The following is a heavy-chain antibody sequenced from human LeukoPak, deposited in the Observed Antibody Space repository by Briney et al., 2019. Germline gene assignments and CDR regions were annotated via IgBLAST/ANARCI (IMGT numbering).Heavy chain of an antibody. CDR3: ASRYGSGSYYYMDV. CDR1: GGSISSYY. V-gene: IGHV4-4*09. J-gene: IGHJ6*03. Sequence: SETLSLTCTVSGGSISSYYWSWIRQPPGKGLEWIGYIYTSGSTNYNPSLKSRVTISVDTSKNQFSLKLSSVTAADTAVYYCASRYGSGSYYYMDVWGKGTTVTVSS. CDR2: IYTSGST. D-gene: IGHD3-10*01.